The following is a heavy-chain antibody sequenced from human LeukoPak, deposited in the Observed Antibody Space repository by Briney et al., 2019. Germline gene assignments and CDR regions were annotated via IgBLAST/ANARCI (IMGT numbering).Heavy chain of an antibody. J-gene: IGHJ4*02. CDR3: AGHHQAYSRTY. CDR2: SGST. Sequence: GGSLRLSCAASGFTFDDYAMHWVRQAPGKGLEWVSGSGSTTYADSVKGRFTISRDNAKDTLYLQMNSLRAEDTAVYYCAGHHQAYSRTYWGQGTLVTVSS. CDR1: GFTFDDYA. V-gene: IGHV3-9*01. D-gene: IGHD6-13*01.